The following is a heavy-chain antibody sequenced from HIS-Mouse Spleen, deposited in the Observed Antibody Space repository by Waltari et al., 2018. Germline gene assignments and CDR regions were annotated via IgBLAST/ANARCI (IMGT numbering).Heavy chain of an antibody. Sequence: ADSVKGRFTISRDNSKNTLYLQMNSLRAEDTAVYYCAREVTRGYSGSYYFDYWGQGTLVTVSS. CDR3: AREVTRGYSGSYYFDY. J-gene: IGHJ4*02. V-gene: IGHV3-33*01. D-gene: IGHD1-26*01.